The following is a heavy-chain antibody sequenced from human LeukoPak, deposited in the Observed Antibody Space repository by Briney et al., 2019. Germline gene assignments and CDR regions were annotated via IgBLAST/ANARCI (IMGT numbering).Heavy chain of an antibody. D-gene: IGHD3-10*01. CDR2: INPSGGST. Sequence: ASVKVSCKASGYTFTDYYIHWGRQAPGQGLEWMGIINPSGGSTNYAQKLQGRVIMTTDTSTSTAYMELRSLRSDDTAVYYCARDDRVDYYGSGSYYKTHYFDYWGQGTLVTVSS. V-gene: IGHV1-46*01. J-gene: IGHJ4*02. CDR3: ARDDRVDYYGSGSYYKTHYFDY. CDR1: GYTFTDYY.